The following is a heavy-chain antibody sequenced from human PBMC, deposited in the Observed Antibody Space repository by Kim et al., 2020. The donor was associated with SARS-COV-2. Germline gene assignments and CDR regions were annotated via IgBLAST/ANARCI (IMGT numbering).Heavy chain of an antibody. Sequence: GGSLRLSCAASGFTFSSYSMNWVRQAPGKGLEWVSYMSSSSSTIYYVDSVKGRFAISRDNAKNSLYLQMNSLRDEDTAVYYCARDVPQLERGYWYFDLWGRGTLVTVSS. CDR3: ARDVPQLERGYWYFDL. D-gene: IGHD1-1*01. J-gene: IGHJ2*01. CDR2: MSSSSSTI. CDR1: GFTFSSYS. V-gene: IGHV3-48*02.